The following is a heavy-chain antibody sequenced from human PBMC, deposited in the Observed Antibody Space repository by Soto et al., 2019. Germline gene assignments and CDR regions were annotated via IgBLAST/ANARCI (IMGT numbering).Heavy chain of an antibody. Sequence: GGSLRLSCAGSGFTFSGYWMTWVRQSPGKGLEWVASVNQGGTQRFYVDSVKGRFTISRDNAKNSVFLEMSSLRVEDTAVYYCARWESSDWYLGIWGQGTLVTVSS. CDR3: ARWESSDWYLGI. D-gene: IGHD6-19*01. J-gene: IGHJ4*02. V-gene: IGHV3-7*03. CDR1: GFTFSGYW. CDR2: VNQGGTQR.